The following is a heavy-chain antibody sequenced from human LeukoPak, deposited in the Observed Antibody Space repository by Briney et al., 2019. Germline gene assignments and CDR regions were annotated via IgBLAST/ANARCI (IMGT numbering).Heavy chain of an antibody. J-gene: IGHJ6*03. D-gene: IGHD3-22*01. CDR3: ARGYDSSGYYRPYYYYMDV. V-gene: IGHV4-39*01. CDR1: GGSISSSSYY. CDR2: IYYSGSP. Sequence: SETLSLTCTVSGGSISSSSYYWGWIRQPPGKGLEWIGSIYYSGSPYYNPSLKSRVTISVDTSKNQFSLKLSSVTAADTAVYYCARGYDSSGYYRPYYYYMDVWGKGTTVTVSS.